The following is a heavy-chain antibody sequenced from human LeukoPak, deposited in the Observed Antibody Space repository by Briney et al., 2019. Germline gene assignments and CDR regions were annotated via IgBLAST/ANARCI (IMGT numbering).Heavy chain of an antibody. D-gene: IGHD3-9*01. Sequence: ASVKVSCKASGYTFTSYGISWVRQAPGQGLEWMGWISAYNGNTNYAQKLQGRVTMTTDTSTSTAYMELRSLRSDDTAVYYCASGYYDILTGYPSLDYWGQGTLVTVSS. CDR1: GYTFTSYG. J-gene: IGHJ4*02. V-gene: IGHV1-18*01. CDR2: ISAYNGNT. CDR3: ASGYYDILTGYPSLDY.